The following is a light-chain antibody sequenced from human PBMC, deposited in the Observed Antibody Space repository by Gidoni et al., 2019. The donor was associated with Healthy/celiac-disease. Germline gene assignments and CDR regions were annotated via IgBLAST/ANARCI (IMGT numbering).Light chain of an antibody. CDR3: QQRSNWPPWT. V-gene: IGKV3-11*01. CDR2: DAS. J-gene: IGKJ1*01. CDR1: QSVSSY. Sequence: EIVLTQSPATLSLSPGERATLSCRASQSVSSYLAWYQQKPGQAPRLLIYDASNSATGLPARFSGSGSGTDFTLTISSLEPEDFAVYYCQQRSNWPPWTFGQXTKVEIK.